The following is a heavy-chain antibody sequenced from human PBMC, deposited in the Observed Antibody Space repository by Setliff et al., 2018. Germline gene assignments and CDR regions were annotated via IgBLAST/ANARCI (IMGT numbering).Heavy chain of an antibody. CDR3: AKQGDLAFDY. D-gene: IGHD3-16*01. V-gene: IGHV1-2*02. Sequence: ASVKVSCKTSGYPFVGYFIYWMRQAPGQGLEWVGWIDPKSGRTKYAVKFQGRVTMTRDTSSSTIYMEVNSLTSDDTAVYFCAKQGDLAFDYWGQGTQVTRLL. J-gene: IGHJ4*02. CDR2: IDPKSGRT. CDR1: GYPFVGYF.